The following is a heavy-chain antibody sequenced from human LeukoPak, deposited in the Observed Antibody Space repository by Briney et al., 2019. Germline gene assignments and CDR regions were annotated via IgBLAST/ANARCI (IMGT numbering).Heavy chain of an antibody. CDR2: IYSDST. Sequence: PGGSLRLSCTVSGFTVSSNSMSWVRQAPGKGLEWVSFIYSDSTHYSDSVKGRFTISRDNSKNTLYLQMNSLRAEDTAVCYCARRAGAYSHPYDYWGQGTLVTVSS. D-gene: IGHD4/OR15-4a*01. J-gene: IGHJ4*02. CDR1: GFTVSSNS. V-gene: IGHV3-53*01. CDR3: ARRAGAYSHPYDY.